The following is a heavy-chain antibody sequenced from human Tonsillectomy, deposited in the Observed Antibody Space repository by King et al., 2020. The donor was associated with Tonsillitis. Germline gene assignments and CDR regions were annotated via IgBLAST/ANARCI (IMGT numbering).Heavy chain of an antibody. V-gene: IGHV4-39*01. J-gene: IGHJ4*02. CDR1: GDSISSGSYH. CDR2: LYFSGST. CDR3: ARHGTVTGKIDY. D-gene: IGHD4-17*01. Sequence: QLQESGPGLVKPSETLSLTCAVSGDSISSGSYHWAWIRQPPGKGLEWIASLYFSGSTYYNPSLKSRVTISVDTSRNQLSLKVTSVTATDTAVYYCARHGTVTGKIDYWGQGTLVTVSS.